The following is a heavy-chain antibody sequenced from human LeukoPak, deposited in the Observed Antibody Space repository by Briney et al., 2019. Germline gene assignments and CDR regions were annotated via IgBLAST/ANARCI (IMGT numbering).Heavy chain of an antibody. CDR1: GGSISSGSYY. J-gene: IGHJ3*02. CDR3: ARDQDAFDI. Sequence: SQTLSLTCTVSGGSISSGSYYWSWIRQPAGKGLEWIGRIYTSGSTNYNPSLKSRVTISVDTSKNQFSLKLSSVTAADTAVYYCARDQDAFDIWGPGTMVTVSS. CDR2: IYTSGST. V-gene: IGHV4-61*02.